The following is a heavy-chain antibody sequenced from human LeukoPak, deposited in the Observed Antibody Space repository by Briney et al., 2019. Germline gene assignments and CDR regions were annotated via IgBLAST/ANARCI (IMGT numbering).Heavy chain of an antibody. V-gene: IGHV4-4*07. CDR2: IYTSGST. D-gene: IGHD3-22*01. CDR1: GGSISSYY. Sequence: SSETLSLTCTVSGGSISSYYWSWIRQPAGKGLEWIGRIYTSGSTNYNPSLKSRVTMSVDTSKNQFSLKLSSVTAADTAVYYCARDRGSSGYYSYFDYWGQGTLVTVSS. CDR3: ARDRGSSGYYSYFDY. J-gene: IGHJ4*02.